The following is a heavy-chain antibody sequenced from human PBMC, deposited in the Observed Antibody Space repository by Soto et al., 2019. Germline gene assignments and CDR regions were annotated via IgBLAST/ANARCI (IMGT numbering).Heavy chain of an antibody. Sequence: GGSLRLSCAASGFPFSSYAMSLVRQAPGKGLEWVSSISVSGGSTYYADSVKGRFTISRDNSKNTLYLQMNSLRAEDTAVSYCATPKSGSSSGCYFDYWGRGTLVTVFS. V-gene: IGHV3-23*01. CDR1: GFPFSSYA. CDR2: ISVSGGST. D-gene: IGHD6-13*01. J-gene: IGHJ4*02. CDR3: ATPKSGSSSGCYFDY.